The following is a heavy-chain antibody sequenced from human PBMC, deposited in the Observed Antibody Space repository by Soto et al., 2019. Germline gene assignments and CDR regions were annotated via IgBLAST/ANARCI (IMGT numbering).Heavy chain of an antibody. Sequence: EVQLVESGGGLVQPGGSLRLSCAASGFTFSYYGMSWVRQAPGKGLEWVANIKKDGSEKCYVDSVKGRFTISRDNAKNSMYLQMSSLRDGDTAVYFCVRGRTGMDVWGQGTTVTVSS. V-gene: IGHV3-7*05. CDR1: GFTFSYYG. CDR3: VRGRTGMDV. CDR2: IKKDGSEK. J-gene: IGHJ6*02.